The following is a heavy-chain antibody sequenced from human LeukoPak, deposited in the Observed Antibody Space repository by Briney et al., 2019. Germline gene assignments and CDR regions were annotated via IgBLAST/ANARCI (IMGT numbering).Heavy chain of an antibody. J-gene: IGHJ4*02. Sequence: GSLILSCAASGFTFSNYYMSWIRQAPGKGLEWVSYISGSSGSTNYADSVMGRFTISRDNGKNSLYLQMNSLRAEDTAVYYCAREILGGFNPGAYWGQGTLVTVSS. CDR1: GFTFSNYY. V-gene: IGHV3-11*06. CDR2: ISGSSGST. D-gene: IGHD1-14*01. CDR3: AREILGGFNPGAY.